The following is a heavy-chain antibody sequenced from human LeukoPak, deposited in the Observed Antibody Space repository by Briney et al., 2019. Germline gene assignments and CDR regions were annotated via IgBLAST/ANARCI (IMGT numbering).Heavy chain of an antibody. Sequence: GGSLRLSCAASGFPFSSFGLSWVRQAPGKGLEWVSHISNSGATVYYADSVRGRFTFSRDNAKNSLYLQMNSLRAEDTAVYYCASDLVSGAYTFDVWGQGTMVTVST. CDR2: ISNSGATV. V-gene: IGHV3-48*03. J-gene: IGHJ3*01. D-gene: IGHD3-16*01. CDR3: ASDLVSGAYTFDV. CDR1: GFPFSSFG.